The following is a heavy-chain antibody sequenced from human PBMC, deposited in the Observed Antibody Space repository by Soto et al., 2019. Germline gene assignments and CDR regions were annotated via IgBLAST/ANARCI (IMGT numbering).Heavy chain of an antibody. CDR1: SSSISSYY. D-gene: IGHD2-15*01. J-gene: IGHJ4*02. Sequence: TLSLTCTVSSSSISSYYRSWIRQPPGKGLEWIGYIYYSGSTNYNPSLKSRATISVDTSKNQFSLKLSSVTAADTAVYYCARGYCSGGTCYRFNFDYWGQGTLVT. V-gene: IGHV4-59*01. CDR3: ARGYCSGGTCYRFNFDY. CDR2: IYYSGST.